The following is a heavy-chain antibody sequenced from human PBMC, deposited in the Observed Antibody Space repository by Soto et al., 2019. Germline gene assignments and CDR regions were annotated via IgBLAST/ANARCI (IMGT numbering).Heavy chain of an antibody. CDR1: GFTFSSYA. J-gene: IGHJ4*02. CDR3: AREPVNYDSSGYLDY. D-gene: IGHD3-22*01. Sequence: GGSLRLSCAASGFTFSSYAMHWVRQAPGKGLEWVAVISCDGSNKYYADSVKGRFTISRDNSKNTLYLQMNSLRAEDTAVYYCAREPVNYDSSGYLDYWGQGTLVTVSS. CDR2: ISCDGSNK. V-gene: IGHV3-30-3*01.